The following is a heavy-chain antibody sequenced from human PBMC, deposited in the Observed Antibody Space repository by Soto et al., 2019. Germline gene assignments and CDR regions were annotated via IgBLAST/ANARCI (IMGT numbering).Heavy chain of an antibody. CDR1: GYTSRNSY. J-gene: IGHJ6*02. V-gene: IGHV1-2*04. CDR3: ARDHLPDYYYYGMDV. CDR2: INLNSGDT. Sequence: VKRVQPGAEGKKPGASVKVSCKASGYTSRNSYNHWGRQAPGKGLEWMGWINLNSGDTNYAQKFQGWVTMTRDTSNTTAYMELSRLTSDDTAIYYCARDHLPDYYYYGMDVWGQGTTVTVSS. D-gene: IGHD2-2*01.